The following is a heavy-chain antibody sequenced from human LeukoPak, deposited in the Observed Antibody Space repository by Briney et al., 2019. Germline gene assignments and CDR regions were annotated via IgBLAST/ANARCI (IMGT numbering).Heavy chain of an antibody. V-gene: IGHV4-4*02. CDR3: ARGRPPSFFDC. CDR1: GGSISSSYW. D-gene: IGHD3-16*02. Sequence: SETLSLTCAVSGGSISSSYWWSWVRQPPGKGLEWIGEVYHSGSTNYSPSLKSRVTLSVDTSKNQFSLRLTSVTAADTAVYYCARGRPPSFFDCWGQGTLVTVSS. J-gene: IGHJ4*02. CDR2: VYHSGST.